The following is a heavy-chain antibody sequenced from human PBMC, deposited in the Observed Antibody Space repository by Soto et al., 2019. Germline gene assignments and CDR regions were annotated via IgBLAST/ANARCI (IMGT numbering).Heavy chain of an antibody. CDR1: GYSFTSYW. J-gene: IGHJ5*02. D-gene: IGHD6-13*01. Sequence: PGESLKISCKGSGYSFTSYWIGWVRQMPGKGLEWMGIIYPGDSDTRYSPSFQGQVTISADKSISTAYLQWSSLKASDTAMYYCARRSEGQQLENWFDPWGQGTLVTSPQ. CDR3: ARRSEGQQLENWFDP. V-gene: IGHV5-51*01. CDR2: IYPGDSDT.